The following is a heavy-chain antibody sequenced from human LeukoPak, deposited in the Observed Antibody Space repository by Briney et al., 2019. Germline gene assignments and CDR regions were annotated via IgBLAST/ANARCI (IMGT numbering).Heavy chain of an antibody. CDR1: GFSLSSFE. Sequence: GSLRPSCAASGFSLSSFEMNWVRQAPGKGLEWIAYVDNDGWATSYYADSVKGRFTITRDDAKSSLYLQMDSLTVEDTAVYYCARDLIGWSLDPWGQGTLVSVSS. CDR2: VDNDGWAT. V-gene: IGHV3-48*03. CDR3: ARDLIGWSLDP. J-gene: IGHJ5*02. D-gene: IGHD2-2*03.